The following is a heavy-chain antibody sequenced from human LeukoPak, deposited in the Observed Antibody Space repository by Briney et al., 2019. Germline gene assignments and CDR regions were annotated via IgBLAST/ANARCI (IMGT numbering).Heavy chain of an antibody. CDR3: ARQRVCSSTSCYVRPFDY. V-gene: IGHV4-39*01. CDR2: IYYSGST. J-gene: IGHJ4*02. D-gene: IGHD2-2*01. CDR1: GGSISSSSYY. Sequence: PSETLSLTCTVSGGSISSSSYYWGWIRQPPGKGLEWIGSIYYSGSTYYNPSLKSRVTISVDTSKNQFSLKLSSVTAADTAVYYCARQRVCSSTSCYVRPFDYWGQGTLVIVSS.